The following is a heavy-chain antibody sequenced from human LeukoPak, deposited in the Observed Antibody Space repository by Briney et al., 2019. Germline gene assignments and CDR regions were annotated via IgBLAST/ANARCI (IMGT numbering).Heavy chain of an antibody. D-gene: IGHD3-22*01. CDR1: GFSFRSYG. Sequence: PGGSLRLSCAASGFSFRSYGLHWVRQAPGKGLEWVSFIPSDGANKYYADSVKGRFTISRDNAKNSLYLQMNSLRAEDTAVYYCAREIKSVYYYDSSGYITWGQGTLVTVSS. CDR3: AREIKSVYYYDSSGYIT. J-gene: IGHJ5*02. CDR2: IPSDGANK. V-gene: IGHV3-30*12.